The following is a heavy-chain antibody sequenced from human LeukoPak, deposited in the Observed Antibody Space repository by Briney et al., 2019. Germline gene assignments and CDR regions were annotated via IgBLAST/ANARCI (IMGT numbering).Heavy chain of an antibody. D-gene: IGHD3-22*01. CDR3: AREVAVYYYDSSGYYHDAFDI. CDR2: ISAYNGNT. V-gene: IGHV1-18*01. Sequence: ASVTVSCTASGYTFTSYGISWVRQAPGQGLEWMGWISAYNGNTNYAQKLQGRVTMTTDTSTSTAYMELRSLRSDDTAVYYCAREVAVYYYDSSGYYHDAFDIWGQGTMVTVSS. J-gene: IGHJ3*02. CDR1: GYTFTSYG.